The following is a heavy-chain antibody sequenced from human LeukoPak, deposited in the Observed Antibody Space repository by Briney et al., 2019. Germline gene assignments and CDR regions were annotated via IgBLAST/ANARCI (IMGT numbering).Heavy chain of an antibody. CDR3: ARYGYDSSGYYYSLYYFDY. J-gene: IGHJ4*02. CDR2: IKQVGGEK. V-gene: IGHV3-7*01. D-gene: IGHD3-22*01. Sequence: GGSLRLSCAASGFTFSSYWMSWVRQAPGKGLEWVANIKQVGGEKYYVDSVKGRFTISRDNAKNALYLQMNSLRAEDTAVYYCARYGYDSSGYYYSLYYFDYWGQGTLVTVSS. CDR1: GFTFSSYW.